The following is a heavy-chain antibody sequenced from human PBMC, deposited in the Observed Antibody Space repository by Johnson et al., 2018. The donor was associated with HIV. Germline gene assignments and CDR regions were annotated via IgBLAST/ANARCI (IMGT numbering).Heavy chain of an antibody. D-gene: IGHD6-19*01. CDR3: ARDAVIRSGWYNVDAFDV. CDR2: ISGSGGST. J-gene: IGHJ3*01. Sequence: VQLVESGGAVVRPGGSLRLSCAASGFNFSSYAMSWVRQAPGKGLEWVSAISGSGGSTYYADSVKGRFTISRDNSKNTLYLQMNSLRAEDTAVYYCARDAVIRSGWYNVDAFDVWGQGTMVTVSS. CDR1: GFNFSSYA. V-gene: IGHV3-23*04.